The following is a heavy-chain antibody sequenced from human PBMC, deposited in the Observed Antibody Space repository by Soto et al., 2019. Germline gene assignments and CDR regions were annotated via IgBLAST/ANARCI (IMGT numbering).Heavy chain of an antibody. CDR1: GSTFSKRS. D-gene: IGHD2-21*01. Sequence: QVHLVQSGAEVKKPGSSVTISCRASGSTFSKRSITWVRQAPGQGFEWMGGITPAFGTTNFARKFQGRLTITADEPTTTAYLELSSLTSEDTAVYHCATWAGLVTYRGFIGPLDLWGQGTLVTVSS. CDR3: ATWAGLVTYRGFIGPLDL. CDR2: ITPAFGTT. V-gene: IGHV1-69*01. J-gene: IGHJ4*02.